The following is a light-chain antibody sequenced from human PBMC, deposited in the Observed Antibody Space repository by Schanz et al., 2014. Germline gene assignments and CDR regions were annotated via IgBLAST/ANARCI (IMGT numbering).Light chain of an antibody. V-gene: IGKV3-15*01. CDR3: LQLNSYPRT. J-gene: IGKJ4*01. CDR2: GAS. CDR1: QSVSSN. Sequence: EIVMTQSPGTLSVSPGERATLSCRASQSVSSNLAWYQQKPGQAPRLLMYGASTRATGIPARFSGRGSGTEFTLTISSLQPDDFATYYCLQLNSYPRTFGGGTKVEIK.